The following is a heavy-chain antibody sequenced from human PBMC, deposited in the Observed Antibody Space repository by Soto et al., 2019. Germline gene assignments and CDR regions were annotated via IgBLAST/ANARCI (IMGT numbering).Heavy chain of an antibody. CDR1: GYTFTSYA. J-gene: IGHJ4*02. CDR2: INAGNGNT. CDR3: VRDDIGLGIDF. V-gene: IGHV1-3*01. D-gene: IGHD1-26*01. Sequence: ASVKVSCAASGYTFTSYAMNWVRQAPGQRLEWMGWINAGNGNTKYSQKFQGRVTITRDTSASTAYMELSSLRSEDTAVYYCVRDDIGLGIDFWGLGTLVTVSS.